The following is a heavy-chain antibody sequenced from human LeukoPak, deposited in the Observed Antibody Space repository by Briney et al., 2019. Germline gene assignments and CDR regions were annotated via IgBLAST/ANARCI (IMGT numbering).Heavy chain of an antibody. CDR2: INHSGST. D-gene: IGHD6-13*01. Sequence: SETLSLTCAVYGGSFSGYYWSWIRQPPGEGLEWIGEINHSGSTNYTPSLKSRVTISVDTSKQQFSPKLSSVTAADTAVYYCARRTAARRRNYWYFDLWGRGTLVTVSS. CDR3: ARRTAARRRNYWYFDL. V-gene: IGHV4-34*01. J-gene: IGHJ2*01. CDR1: GGSFSGYY.